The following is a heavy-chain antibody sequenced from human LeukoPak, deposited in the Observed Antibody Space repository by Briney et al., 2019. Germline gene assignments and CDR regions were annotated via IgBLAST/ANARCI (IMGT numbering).Heavy chain of an antibody. V-gene: IGHV4-59*01. CDR1: DRSISAYY. Sequence: PSETLSLTCTVSDRSISAYYWSWIRQPPGKGLEWIGYIHYSGTTNYYPSLKSRVTIALDTSKNQFSLKLNSVTAADTAVYYCARFGTSSSRFFDQWGQGTLVTVSS. D-gene: IGHD6-6*01. CDR2: IHYSGTT. CDR3: ARFGTSSSRFFDQ. J-gene: IGHJ4*02.